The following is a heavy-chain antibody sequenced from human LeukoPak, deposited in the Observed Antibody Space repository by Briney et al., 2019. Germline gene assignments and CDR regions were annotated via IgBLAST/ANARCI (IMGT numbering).Heavy chain of an antibody. CDR3: ARASHSSGYYPDWFDP. J-gene: IGHJ5*02. D-gene: IGHD3-22*01. V-gene: IGHV4-59*10. Sequence: SETLSLTCAVYGGSFSGYYWSWIRQPAGKGLEWIGRIYTSGSPNYNPSLKTRVTISVDTSKNQFSLKLSSVTAADTAVYYCARASHSSGYYPDWFDPWGQGTLVTVSS. CDR2: IYTSGSP. CDR1: GGSFSGYY.